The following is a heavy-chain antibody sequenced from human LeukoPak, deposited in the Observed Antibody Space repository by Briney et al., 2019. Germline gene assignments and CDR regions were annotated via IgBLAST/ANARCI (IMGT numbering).Heavy chain of an antibody. J-gene: IGHJ4*02. D-gene: IGHD3-9*01. CDR1: GFTFSDYY. V-gene: IGHV3-11*04. Sequence: KAGGSLRLSCAASGFTFSDYYMSWFRQAPGKGLECISYISKSGDSIYYADSVKGRFTVSRDNAKNSLYLQMNSLRAEDTAVYYCARGVDDILTLCDYWGQGTLVTVSS. CDR3: ARGVDDILTLCDY. CDR2: ISKSGDSI.